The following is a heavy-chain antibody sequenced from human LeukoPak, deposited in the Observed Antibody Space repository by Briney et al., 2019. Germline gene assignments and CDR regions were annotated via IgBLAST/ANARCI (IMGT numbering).Heavy chain of an antibody. CDR1: GFTFSSYG. CDR3: ARDSGPRYGPY. Sequence: GGSLRLSCAASGFTFSSYGMHWVRQAPGKRLEWVAVIWYDGSNKYYADSVKGRFTISRDNGKNSLYLRMNSLRDEDTAVYYCARDSGPRYGPYWGQGTLVTVSS. D-gene: IGHD5-18*01. J-gene: IGHJ4*02. CDR2: IWYDGSNK. V-gene: IGHV3-33*01.